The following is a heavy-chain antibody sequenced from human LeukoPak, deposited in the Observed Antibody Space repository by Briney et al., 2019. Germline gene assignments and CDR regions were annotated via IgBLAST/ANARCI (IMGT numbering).Heavy chain of an antibody. Sequence: PSQTLSLTCTVSGGSISSGGYYWSWIRQHPGKGLEWIGYIYYSGSTYYNPSLKSRVTMSVDTSKNQFSLNLSSVTAADTAVYYCARDGDTAMVIDYWGQGTLVTVSS. J-gene: IGHJ4*02. CDR3: ARDGDTAMVIDY. CDR2: IYYSGST. D-gene: IGHD5-18*01. V-gene: IGHV4-31*03. CDR1: GGSISSGGYY.